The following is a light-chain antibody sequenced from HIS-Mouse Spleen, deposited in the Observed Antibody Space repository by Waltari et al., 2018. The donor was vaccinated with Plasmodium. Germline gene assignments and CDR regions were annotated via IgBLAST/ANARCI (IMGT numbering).Light chain of an antibody. CDR1: QRISSN. Sequence: EIVMTQSPATLSVSPGERATFSCRASQRISSNLAWYQQKPVQAPRLLIYGASTRSADITARFSGGGSGTEFTLTISSLQSEDFAVYYWQQYNNWSFTFGPGTKVDIK. V-gene: IGKV3-15*01. CDR3: QQYNNWSFT. J-gene: IGKJ3*01. CDR2: GAS.